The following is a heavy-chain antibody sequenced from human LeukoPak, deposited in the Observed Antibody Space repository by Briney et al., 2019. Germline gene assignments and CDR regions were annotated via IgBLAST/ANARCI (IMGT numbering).Heavy chain of an antibody. CDR2: INHSGST. D-gene: IGHD5-18*01. V-gene: IGHV4-34*01. J-gene: IGHJ4*02. CDR3: AGLKGYSYGVGVFDY. Sequence: SETLSLTCAVYGGSFSGYYWSWIRQPPGKGLEWIGEINHSGSTNYNPSLKSRVTISVDTSKNQFSLKLSSVTAADTAVYYCAGLKGYSYGVGVFDYWGQGTLVTVSS. CDR1: GGSFSGYY.